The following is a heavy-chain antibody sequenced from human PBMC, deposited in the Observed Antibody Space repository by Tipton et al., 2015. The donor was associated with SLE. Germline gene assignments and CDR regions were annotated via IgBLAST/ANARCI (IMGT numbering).Heavy chain of an antibody. CDR2: ISAYNGNT. Sequence: QLVQSGAEVKKPGASVKVSCKASGYTFTSYGISWVRQAPGQGLEWMGWISAYNGNTNYAQKLQGRVTMTTDTSTSTAYMELRSLRADDTAVSYCPPHDPTRGIANPDLLDYWCQGTLVAVSS. J-gene: IGHJ4*02. D-gene: IGHD6-13*01. CDR1: GYTFTSYG. V-gene: IGHV1-18*01. CDR3: PPHDPTRGIANPDLLDY.